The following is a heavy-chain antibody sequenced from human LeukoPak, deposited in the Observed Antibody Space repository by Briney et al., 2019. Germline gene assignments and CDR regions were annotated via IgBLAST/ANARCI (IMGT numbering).Heavy chain of an antibody. J-gene: IGHJ4*02. D-gene: IGHD2-21*01. V-gene: IGHV3-23*01. Sequence: GGSLRLSCVGSGFTLRSHAMSWVRQAPEKGLEFVSGIYENGGTTYYADSVKGRSSISRDNSKNTLYLQMDSLRGEDTAVYYCAKDFRIGYSAHFDYWGQGALVTVSS. CDR2: IYENGGTT. CDR3: AKDFRIGYSAHFDY. CDR1: GFTLRSHA.